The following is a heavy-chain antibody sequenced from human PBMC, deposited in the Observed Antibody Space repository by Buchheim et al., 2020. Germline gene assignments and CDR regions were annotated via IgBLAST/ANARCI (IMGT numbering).Heavy chain of an antibody. CDR1: GFSFRSYW. V-gene: IGHV3-74*01. CDR2: VNGDGTDT. CDR3: ARGGQVSGFGFDV. D-gene: IGHD2-8*01. Sequence: EVQLVESGGVLIQPGGSLRLSCAASGFSFRSYWMHWVRQVPGKGLVWVSRVNGDGTDTYYADSVKGRFTISRDNGKNTVYLQMDSVRVEDTGHYYCARGGQVSGFGFDVWGQGTT. J-gene: IGHJ6*02.